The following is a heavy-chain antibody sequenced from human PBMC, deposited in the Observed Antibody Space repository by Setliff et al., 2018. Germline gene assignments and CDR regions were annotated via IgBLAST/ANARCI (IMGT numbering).Heavy chain of an antibody. D-gene: IGHD5-12*01. CDR1: GFTLRNYG. Sequence: GGSLRLSCAASGFTLRNYGMHWVRQAPGKGLEWVALIWYDGTNEKYVDSVKGRFTISRDNSKNTLYPQMNSLRAEDTAIYYCARDYSGYDPNHYFDYWGQGTLVTVSS. J-gene: IGHJ4*02. CDR3: ARDYSGYDPNHYFDY. CDR2: IWYDGTNE. V-gene: IGHV3-33*01.